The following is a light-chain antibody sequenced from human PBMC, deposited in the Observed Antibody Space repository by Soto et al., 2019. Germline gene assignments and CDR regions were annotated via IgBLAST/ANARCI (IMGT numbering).Light chain of an antibody. CDR3: CSYAGSGTDNYV. CDR1: SSDIGTYNL. Sequence: QSALTQPASVSGSPGQSITISCTGTSSDIGTYNLVSWYQHYPGKAPKLMIYEGIKRPSGVSHRFSGSKSGNTAFLTISGLQAEDEADYYCCSYAGSGTDNYVFGSGTKLTVL. CDR2: EGI. V-gene: IGLV2-23*01. J-gene: IGLJ1*01.